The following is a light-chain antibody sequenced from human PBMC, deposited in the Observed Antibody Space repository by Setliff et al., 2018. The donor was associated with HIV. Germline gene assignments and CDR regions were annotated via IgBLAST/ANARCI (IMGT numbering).Light chain of an antibody. CDR1: SSDVGGYSY. Sequence: QSVLTQPASVSGSPGQSITISCTGTSSDVGGYSYVSWYQQLPGKAPKLMIYEVSNRPSGASTRFSGSKSVNTASLTISGLQAEDEADYYCYSYTGRSTRYVFGTGTKVTV. J-gene: IGLJ1*01. CDR3: YSYTGRSTRYV. CDR2: EVS. V-gene: IGLV2-14*01.